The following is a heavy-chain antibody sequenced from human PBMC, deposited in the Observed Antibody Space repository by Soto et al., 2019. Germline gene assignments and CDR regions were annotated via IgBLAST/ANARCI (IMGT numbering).Heavy chain of an antibody. CDR3: ARPQAVDAFDI. CDR2: ISYDGSNK. D-gene: IGHD6-19*01. Sequence: PGGSLRLSCAASGFTFSSYGMHWVRQAPGKGLEWVAVISYDGSNKYYADSVKGRFTISRDNSKNTLYLQMNSLRAEDTAVYYCARPQAVDAFDIWGQGTMVTVSS. V-gene: IGHV3-33*08. J-gene: IGHJ3*02. CDR1: GFTFSSYG.